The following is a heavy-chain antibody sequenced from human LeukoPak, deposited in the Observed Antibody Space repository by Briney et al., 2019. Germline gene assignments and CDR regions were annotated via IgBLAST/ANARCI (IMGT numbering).Heavy chain of an antibody. CDR1: GFTFSSYA. D-gene: IGHD2-21*01. CDR3: AKNSVEAPNWFDP. Sequence: GGSLRLSCAASGFTFSSYAMSWVRQAPGKGLEGGSAISGSGGSTYYADSVKGRFTISRDNSKNTLYLQMNSLRAEDTAVYYCAKNSVEAPNWFDPWGQETLLTVSS. CDR2: ISGSGGST. V-gene: IGHV3-23*01. J-gene: IGHJ5*02.